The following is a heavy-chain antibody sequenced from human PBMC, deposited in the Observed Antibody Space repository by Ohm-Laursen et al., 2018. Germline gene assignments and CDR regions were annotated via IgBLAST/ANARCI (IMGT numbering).Heavy chain of an antibody. D-gene: IGHD6-13*01. Sequence: SLRLSCSASGFTLGRYWMSWVRQAPGKGLEWVANIQEDGSDKYYMDSVKGRFTISRDNAKNSLYLQMNSLRAEDTAVYYCAGDRNSNTWSYYWGQGTLVTVS. CDR3: AGDRNSNTWSYY. J-gene: IGHJ4*02. V-gene: IGHV3-7*01. CDR1: GFTLGRYW. CDR2: IQEDGSDK.